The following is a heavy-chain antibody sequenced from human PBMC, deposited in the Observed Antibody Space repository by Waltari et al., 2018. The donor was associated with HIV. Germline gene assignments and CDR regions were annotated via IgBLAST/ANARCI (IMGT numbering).Heavy chain of an antibody. CDR2: ITRYAANS. Sequence: QPRLFHAGHEVRQPGASVPVSCKTSGYTFQTYHITWVRQSIGRVLEWMGGITRYAANSNSTRESQGRVTLTTDAAAATAYLELRELRPDDTAIYFWARGDIWGSYRYFDLWGPGTRITVS. CDR1: GYTFQTYH. J-gene: IGHJ4*02. CDR3: ARGDIWGSYRYFDL. V-gene: IGHV1-18*01. D-gene: IGHD3-16*02.